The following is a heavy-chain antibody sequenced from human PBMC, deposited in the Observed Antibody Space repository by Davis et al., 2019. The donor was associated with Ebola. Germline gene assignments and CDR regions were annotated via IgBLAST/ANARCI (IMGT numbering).Heavy chain of an antibody. Sequence: GSLRLSCTVSGGSISSEDYYWGWIRQPPGKGLEWIGSVYYTGGTYYNPSLESRVTISVDTSRNQFSLNLNSVTAADTAVYYCARGVVVTAIPGYWGQGTLVTVSS. CDR1: GGSISSEDYY. J-gene: IGHJ4*02. CDR3: ARGVVVTAIPGY. D-gene: IGHD2-21*02. CDR2: VYYTGGT. V-gene: IGHV4-39*01.